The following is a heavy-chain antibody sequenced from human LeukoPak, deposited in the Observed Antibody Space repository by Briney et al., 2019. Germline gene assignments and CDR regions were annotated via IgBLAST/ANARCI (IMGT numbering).Heavy chain of an antibody. V-gene: IGHV3-7*01. CDR1: GFTFSSYW. CDR2: IKQDGSEK. D-gene: IGHD6-13*01. Sequence: GGSLRLSCAASGFTFSSYWMSWVRQAPGKGLEWVANIKQDGSEKYYVDSVKGRFTISRDNAKNSLYLQMNSLRAEDTAVYYCARDGDSSSWYGSLAFDIWGQGTMVTVS. CDR3: ARDGDSSSWYGSLAFDI. J-gene: IGHJ3*02.